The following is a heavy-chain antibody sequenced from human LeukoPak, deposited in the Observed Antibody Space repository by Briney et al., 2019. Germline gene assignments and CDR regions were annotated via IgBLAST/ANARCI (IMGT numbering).Heavy chain of an antibody. D-gene: IGHD3-9*01. CDR3: ARGRWLAN. CDR1: GFTFSSYW. J-gene: IGHJ4*02. Sequence: GSLRLSCAASGFTFSSYWVSWVRQAPGKGLEWVANINQDGSKKYYVDSVRGRFTISRDDAKNSVYLQMNSLRAEDTAVYYCARGRWLANWGQGTLVTVSS. CDR2: INQDGSKK. V-gene: IGHV3-7*01.